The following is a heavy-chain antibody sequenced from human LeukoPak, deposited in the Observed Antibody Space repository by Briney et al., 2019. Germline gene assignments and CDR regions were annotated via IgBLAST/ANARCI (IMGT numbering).Heavy chain of an antibody. D-gene: IGHD6-6*01. V-gene: IGHV3-23*01. CDR3: AKAIHSSSSGVVDY. J-gene: IGHJ4*02. Sequence: GGSLRLSCAASGFTFSSYAMNWVRQAPGKGLEWVSGISGSGSSTYYADSVKGRFTISRDNSKNTLNLQMSSLRAEDTAVYYCAKAIHSSSSGVVDYWGQGTLVTVSS. CDR1: GFTFSSYA. CDR2: ISGSGSST.